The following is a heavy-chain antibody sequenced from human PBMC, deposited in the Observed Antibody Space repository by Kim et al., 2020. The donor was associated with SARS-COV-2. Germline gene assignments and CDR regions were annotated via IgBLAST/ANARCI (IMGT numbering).Heavy chain of an antibody. CDR2: ISGSGATT. CDR3: AKASSRGAYLTYFEY. J-gene: IGHJ4*02. Sequence: GGSLRLSCAASGFTFNNYAMSWVRQAPGKGLEWVSTISGSGATTYYADSVKGRFTISRDDSKNTLHLQMNSLRAEDTAVYYCAKASSRGAYLTYFEYWGPGTLVTVSS. CDR1: GFTFNNYA. D-gene: IGHD1-26*01. V-gene: IGHV3-23*01.